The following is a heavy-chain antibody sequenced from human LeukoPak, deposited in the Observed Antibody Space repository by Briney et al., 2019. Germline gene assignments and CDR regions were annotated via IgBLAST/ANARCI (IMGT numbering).Heavy chain of an antibody. V-gene: IGHV3-66*02. Sequence: GGSLRLSCAASGFTVSSNYISWVRQAPGKGLEWVSVIYSGGSTYYADSVKGRFTISRDNSKNTLYLQMNSLRAEDTAVYYCARVGDGYNKLDYWGQGTLVTVSS. D-gene: IGHD5-24*01. CDR3: ARVGDGYNKLDY. CDR2: IYSGGST. J-gene: IGHJ4*02. CDR1: GFTVSSNY.